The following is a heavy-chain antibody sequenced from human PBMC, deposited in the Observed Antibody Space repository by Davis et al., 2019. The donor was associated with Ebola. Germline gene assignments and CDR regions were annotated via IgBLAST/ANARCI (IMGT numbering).Heavy chain of an antibody. V-gene: IGHV1-3*02. CDR3: ARGGYCSSTSCYTPLGGMDV. Sequence: ASVKVSCKASGYTFTSYAMHWVRQAPGQRLEWMGWSNAGNGNTKYSQEFQGRVTITRDTSASTAYMELSSLRSEDMAVYYCARGGYCSSTSCYTPLGGMDVWGQGTTVTVSS. J-gene: IGHJ6*02. D-gene: IGHD2-2*02. CDR1: GYTFTSYA. CDR2: SNAGNGNT.